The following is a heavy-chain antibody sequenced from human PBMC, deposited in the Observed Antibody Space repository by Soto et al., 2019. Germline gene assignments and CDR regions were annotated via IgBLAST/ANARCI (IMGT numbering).Heavy chain of an antibody. CDR2: ISSTSSYT. Sequence: GGSLRLSCAASGFTFSSYAMNWVRQTQEKGLEWVSSISSTSSYTHYSDSVKGRFTISRDNANNSLFLQMDSLRAEDTATYYCARDIALAGNYWGQGVLVTVSS. CDR3: ARDIALAGNY. D-gene: IGHD6-19*01. CDR1: GFTFSSYA. V-gene: IGHV3-21*01. J-gene: IGHJ4*02.